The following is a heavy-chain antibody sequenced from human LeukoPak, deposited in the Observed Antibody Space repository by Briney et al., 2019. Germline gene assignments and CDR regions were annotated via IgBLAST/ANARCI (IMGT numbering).Heavy chain of an antibody. CDR2: ISYDGSNK. J-gene: IGHJ4*02. Sequence: GGSLRLSCAASGFTFGSYAMHWVRQAPGKGLEWVAVISYDGSNKYYADSVKGRFTISRDNSKNTLYLQMNSLRAEDTAVYYCARTIQLWFLFDYWGQGTLVTVSS. D-gene: IGHD5-18*01. CDR1: GFTFGSYA. CDR3: ARTIQLWFLFDY. V-gene: IGHV3-30-3*01.